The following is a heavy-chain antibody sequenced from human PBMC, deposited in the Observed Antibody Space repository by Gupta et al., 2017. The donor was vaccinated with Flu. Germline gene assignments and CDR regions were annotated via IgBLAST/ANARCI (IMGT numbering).Heavy chain of an antibody. CDR1: GFTFSSSY. D-gene: IGHD4-17*01. CDR2: INPDGSRT. Sequence: EMQLVESGGGLVQPGGSLRLSCAASGFTFSSSYLQWVRQAPGEGLVWVSRINPDGSRTTNAESVKGRFTISRDNAKNTLYLQMNSLGDDDTAVYYCATVTSGCWGQGTLVTVSS. CDR3: ATVTSGC. J-gene: IGHJ4*02. V-gene: IGHV3-74*03.